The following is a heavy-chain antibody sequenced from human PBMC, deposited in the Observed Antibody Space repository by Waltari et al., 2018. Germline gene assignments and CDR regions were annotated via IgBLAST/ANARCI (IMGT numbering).Heavy chain of an antibody. V-gene: IGHV3-53*01. J-gene: IGHJ6*02. CDR1: GFTVSSNY. Sequence: EVQLVESGGGLIQPGGSLRLSCAASGFTVSSNYMSWVRQAPGKGLEWVSVFYSGGSTYYADSVKGRFTISRDNSKNTLYLQMNSLRAEDTAVYYCARDRYGYGDGYYYGMDVWGQGTTVTVSS. CDR3: ARDRYGYGDGYYYGMDV. CDR2: FYSGGST. D-gene: IGHD4-17*01.